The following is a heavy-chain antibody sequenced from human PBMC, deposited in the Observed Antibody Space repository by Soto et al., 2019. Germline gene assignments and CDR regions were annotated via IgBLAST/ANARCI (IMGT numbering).Heavy chain of an antibody. CDR3: ARGSYISSWYSLDY. J-gene: IGHJ4*02. Sequence: ASVKVSCKASGYTFTSYGISWVRQAPGQGLEWMGWISAHNGNTDYAQKFQGRVTMTTDTSTSTASMELRSLRSDDTAVYYCARGSYISSWYSLDYWGQGTLVTVSS. CDR2: ISAHNGNT. D-gene: IGHD6-13*01. V-gene: IGHV1-18*04. CDR1: GYTFTSYG.